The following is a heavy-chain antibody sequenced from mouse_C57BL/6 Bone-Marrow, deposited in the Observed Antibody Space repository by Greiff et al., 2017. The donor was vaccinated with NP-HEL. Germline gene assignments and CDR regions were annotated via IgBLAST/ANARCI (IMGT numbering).Heavy chain of an antibody. CDR3: TRSGTTHGSSVGYAMDY. Sequence: QVQLKESGAELVRPGASVTLSCKASGYTFTDYEMHWVKQTPVHGLEWIGAIDPETGGTAYNQKFKGKAILTADKSSSTAYMELRSLTSEDSAVYYCTRSGTTHGSSVGYAMDYWGQGTSVTVSS. V-gene: IGHV1-15*01. D-gene: IGHD1-1*01. CDR2: IDPETGGT. J-gene: IGHJ4*01. CDR1: GYTFTDYE.